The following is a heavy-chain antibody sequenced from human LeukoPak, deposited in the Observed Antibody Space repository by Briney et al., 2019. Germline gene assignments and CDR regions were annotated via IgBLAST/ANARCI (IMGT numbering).Heavy chain of an antibody. CDR2: ISYDGSNK. CDR1: GFTFSSYG. V-gene: IGHV3-30*18. D-gene: IGHD3-3*01. J-gene: IGHJ6*02. CDR3: AKGKRFLEPGRYYYYYGMDD. Sequence: GRSLRLSCAASGFTFSSYGMHWVRQAPGKGLEWVAVISYDGSNKYYADSVKGRFTISRDNSKNTLYLQMNSLRAEDTAVYYCAKGKRFLEPGRYYYYYGMDDWGQGTTVTVSS.